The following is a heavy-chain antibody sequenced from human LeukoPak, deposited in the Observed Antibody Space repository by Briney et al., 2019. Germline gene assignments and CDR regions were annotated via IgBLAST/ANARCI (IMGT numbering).Heavy chain of an antibody. CDR3: AGHYDILTGYYIELDY. Sequence: PSETLSLTCTVSGVSISSYYWSWIRQPPGKGLEWIGYVSDSGSTNYNPSLESRVTISVDTSKKQFSLKLSSVTAADTAVYYCAGHYDILTGYYIELDYWGQGALVTVSS. D-gene: IGHD3-9*01. V-gene: IGHV4-59*01. J-gene: IGHJ4*02. CDR1: GVSISSYY. CDR2: VSDSGST.